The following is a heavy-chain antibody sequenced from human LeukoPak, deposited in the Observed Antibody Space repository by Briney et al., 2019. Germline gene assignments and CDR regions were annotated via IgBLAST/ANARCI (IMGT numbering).Heavy chain of an antibody. CDR1: GGSIISGEYS. CDR3: ARARESMATAGSYFDY. J-gene: IGHJ4*02. V-gene: IGHV4-30-2*01. CDR2: IWHSGHT. Sequence: SQTLSLTCAVSGGSIISGEYSWSWIRQPPGSGLEWIGYIWHSGHTNYNPSFRSRVTISLARSNSQFSLRLSSVTAADTAVYYCARARESMATAGSYFDYWGQGTLVTVSS. D-gene: IGHD6-13*01.